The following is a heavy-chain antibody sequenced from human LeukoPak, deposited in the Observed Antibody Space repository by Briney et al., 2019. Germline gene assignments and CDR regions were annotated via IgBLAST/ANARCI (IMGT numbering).Heavy chain of an antibody. CDR1: GGSLSSGDYY. CDR3: ARDYGGNPDSSYFDY. V-gene: IGHV4-30-4*08. J-gene: IGHJ4*02. Sequence: PSQTLSLTCTVSGGSLSSGDYYWSWTRQPPRKGLEWIGYIYYSGSTYYNPSLKSRVTISVDTSKNQLSLKLSSVTAADTAVYYCARDYGGNPDSSYFDYWGQGTLVTVSS. D-gene: IGHD4-23*01. CDR2: IYYSGST.